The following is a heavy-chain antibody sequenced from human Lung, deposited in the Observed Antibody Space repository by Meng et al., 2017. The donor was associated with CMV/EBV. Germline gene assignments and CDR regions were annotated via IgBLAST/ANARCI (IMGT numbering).Heavy chain of an antibody. Sequence: QVILLLSGAGVKEPGASVRASCEASGYTFASYGIRWLRQAPGQGLEWMGWFVNNVDTYSAQKFQGRVTMTTDTHTSTAFMELRSLRSDDTAVYYCARGTPGRSYSDYWGQGTLVTVSS. CDR3: ARGTPGRSYSDY. J-gene: IGHJ4*02. D-gene: IGHD3-10*01. CDR1: GYTFASYG. V-gene: IGHV1-18*01. CDR2: FVNNVDT.